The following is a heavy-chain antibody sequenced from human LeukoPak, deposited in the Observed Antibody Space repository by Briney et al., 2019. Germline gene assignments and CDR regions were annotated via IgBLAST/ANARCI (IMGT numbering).Heavy chain of an antibody. J-gene: IGHJ4*02. CDR2: INPNSGGT. CDR1: GYTFTGYY. V-gene: IGHV1-2*02. CDR3: ARSTSSSWSTKITSQYYFDY. Sequence: ASVKVSCKASGYTFTGYYMHWVRQAPGQGLEWMGWINPNSGGTNYAQKFQGRVTMTRDTSISTAYMELSRLRSDDTAVYYCARSTSSSWSTKITSQYYFDYWGQGTLVTVSS. D-gene: IGHD6-13*01.